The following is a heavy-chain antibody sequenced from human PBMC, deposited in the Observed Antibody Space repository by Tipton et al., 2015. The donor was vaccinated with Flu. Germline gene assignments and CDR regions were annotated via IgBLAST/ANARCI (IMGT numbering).Heavy chain of an antibody. V-gene: IGHV4-34*01. D-gene: IGHD2/OR15-2a*01. CDR3: ARHTRIAIGGLNWFDP. CDR2: INHSGST. J-gene: IGHJ5*02. Sequence: TLSLTCAVYGRSLSGYYWSWIRQSPGKGLEWIGEINHSGSTNYNPSLKSRLTISLDMPKNQFSLNLYSVSAADAAVYYCARHTRIAIGGLNWFDPWGQGTLVTVSS. CDR1: GRSLSGYY.